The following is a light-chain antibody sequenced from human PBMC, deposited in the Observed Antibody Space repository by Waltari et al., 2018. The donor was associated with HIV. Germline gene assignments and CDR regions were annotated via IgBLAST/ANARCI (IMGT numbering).Light chain of an antibody. CDR1: SFTIGRNS. CDR3: ATWDDSLSGSYV. J-gene: IGLJ1*01. V-gene: IGLV1-47*01. Sequence: QSVLTQPPSASGTPGQTVPISCSGRSFTIGRNSAPWSQQLPGTAPKVLIFRDNQRPSGVPDRFSGSKSGASASLAISGLRSEDEADYFCATWDDSLSGSYVFGPGTKVSVL. CDR2: RDN.